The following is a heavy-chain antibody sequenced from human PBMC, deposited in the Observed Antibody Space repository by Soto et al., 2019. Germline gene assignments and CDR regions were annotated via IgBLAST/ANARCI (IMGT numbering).Heavy chain of an antibody. CDR3: ARDTWGTMVRGTNRLFDY. CDR2: INAGNGNT. V-gene: IGHV1-3*01. Sequence: ASVKVSCKASGYTFTSYAMHWVRQAPGQRLEWMGWINAGNGNTKYSQKFQGRVTITRDTSASTAYMELSSLRSEDTAVYYCARDTWGTMVRGTNRLFDYWGQGTLVTVSS. J-gene: IGHJ4*02. D-gene: IGHD3-10*01. CDR1: GYTFTSYA.